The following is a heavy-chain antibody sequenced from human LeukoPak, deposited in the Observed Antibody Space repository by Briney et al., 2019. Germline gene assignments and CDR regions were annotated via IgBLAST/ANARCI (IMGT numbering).Heavy chain of an antibody. CDR3: ARDVGGYSYGYRPTELYWYFDL. J-gene: IGHJ2*01. CDR1: GGSFSGHY. V-gene: IGHV4-34*01. Sequence: ETLSLTCAVYGGSFSGHYWSWIRQAPGKGLEWIGEINHSGGTNYNPSLKSRVTISVDTSKNQFSLKLSSVTAADTAVYYCARDVGGYSYGYRPTELYWYFDLWGRGTLVTVSS. D-gene: IGHD5-18*01. CDR2: INHSGGT.